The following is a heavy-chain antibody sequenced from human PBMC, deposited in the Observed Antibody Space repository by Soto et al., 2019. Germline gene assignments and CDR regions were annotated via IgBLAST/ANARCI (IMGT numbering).Heavy chain of an antibody. CDR1: GFMFDSYP. CDR2: INSGSDSI. CDR3: AKSGDSAGWGIDF. Sequence: GSLRLSCVGSGFMFDSYPMNWVRQAPGKGLEWVSYINSGSDSIYYAESVKGRFTISRDNARNSLSLQMSSLSDEDTAVYYCAKSGDSAGWGIDFWGQGTLVTVSS. D-gene: IGHD6-19*01. J-gene: IGHJ4*02. V-gene: IGHV3-48*02.